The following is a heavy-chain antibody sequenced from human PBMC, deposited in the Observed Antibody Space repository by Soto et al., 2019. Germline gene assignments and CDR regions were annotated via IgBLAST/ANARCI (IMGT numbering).Heavy chain of an antibody. D-gene: IGHD2-15*01. CDR2: IYYSGSI. Sequence: SETLSLTCNVSGASISSHYWSWIRQSPGKGLEWIGYIYYSGSISYNPSLRSRVTISVDTSKNQFSLKLSSVTAADTAVYYCARLVQLLQGRWFDPWGQGTLVTVSS. V-gene: IGHV4-59*08. J-gene: IGHJ5*02. CDR3: ARLVQLLQGRWFDP. CDR1: GASISSHY.